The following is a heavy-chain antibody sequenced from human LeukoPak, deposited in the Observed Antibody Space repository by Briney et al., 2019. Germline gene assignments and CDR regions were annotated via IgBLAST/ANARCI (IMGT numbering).Heavy chain of an antibody. V-gene: IGHV4-59*08. Sequence: SETLSLTCTVSGDSINAYYWGWIRQPPGKGLEWIGYIYFSGTTKYNPSLESRVAISVDTSKNQFSLKLSSVTAADTAVYYCARRRAEGGSNGHYNWFDPWGQGILVTVSS. J-gene: IGHJ5*02. D-gene: IGHD6-13*01. CDR3: ARRRAEGGSNGHYNWFDP. CDR2: IYFSGTT. CDR1: GDSINAYY.